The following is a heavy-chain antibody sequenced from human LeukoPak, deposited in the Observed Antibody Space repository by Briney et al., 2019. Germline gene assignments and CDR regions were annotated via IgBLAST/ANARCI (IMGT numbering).Heavy chain of an antibody. D-gene: IGHD3-9*01. CDR1: GGTFSSYA. CDR2: ISPYNGKT. Sequence: ASVKVSCKASGGTFSSYAISWVRQAPGQGLEWMGWISPYNGKTSYAQNLQGRVTLTTDTSTNTAYMELRSLTSDDTAVYYCARQRYFDMWGQGTLVTVSS. V-gene: IGHV1-18*01. CDR3: ARQRYFDM. J-gene: IGHJ4*02.